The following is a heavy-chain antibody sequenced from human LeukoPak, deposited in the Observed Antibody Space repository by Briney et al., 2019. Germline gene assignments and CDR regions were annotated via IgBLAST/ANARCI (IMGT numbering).Heavy chain of an antibody. Sequence: GGSLRLSCAASGFTVSSNYMSWVRQAPGKGLEWVSVIYSSGSTYYADSVKGRFTISGDNSKNTLYPQMNSLRAEDTAVYYCARALIAAAGLYYFDYWGQGTLVTVSS. D-gene: IGHD6-13*01. V-gene: IGHV3-66*01. CDR1: GFTVSSNY. J-gene: IGHJ4*02. CDR2: IYSSGST. CDR3: ARALIAAAGLYYFDY.